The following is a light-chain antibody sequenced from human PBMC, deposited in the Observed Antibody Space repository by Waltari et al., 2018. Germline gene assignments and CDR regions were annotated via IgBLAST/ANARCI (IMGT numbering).Light chain of an antibody. CDR3: QQYNRWPPIT. CDR2: DAS. J-gene: IGKJ5*01. Sequence: EVVMTQSPDTLSVSPGGRATLSCRASQSIATNLAWYQQRRGQAPRLLIFDASTRATSISGRFSSSGSGTEFTLTIISLQSDDSAVYYCQQYNRWPPITFGQGTRLEIK. CDR1: QSIATN. V-gene: IGKV3-15*01.